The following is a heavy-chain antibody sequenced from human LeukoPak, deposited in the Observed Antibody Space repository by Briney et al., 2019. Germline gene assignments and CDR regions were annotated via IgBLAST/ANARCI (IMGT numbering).Heavy chain of an antibody. CDR2: ISSSGSTI. D-gene: IGHD3-10*01. Sequence: RGSLRLSCAASGFTFSSYEMNWVRQAPGKGLEWVSYISSSGSTIYYADSVKGRFTISRDNAKNSLYLQMNSLRAEDTAVYYCARDSKLGMVRGVINYWGQGTLVTVSS. CDR3: ARDSKLGMVRGVINY. CDR1: GFTFSSYE. J-gene: IGHJ4*02. V-gene: IGHV3-48*03.